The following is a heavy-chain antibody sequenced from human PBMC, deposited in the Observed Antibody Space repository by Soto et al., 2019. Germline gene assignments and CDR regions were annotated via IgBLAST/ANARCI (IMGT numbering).Heavy chain of an antibody. J-gene: IGHJ4*02. Sequence: QVQLVQSGAEVKKPGASVKVSCKASGYTFTTYSVHWVRQDPGQRLEWLGRIHPATGDAGYSQTFQGRVTITRDTSASAAYMELSSLRSEDTAVYYSARHYWGQNFDYWGQGTLVTVSP. CDR2: IHPATGDA. D-gene: IGHD7-27*01. V-gene: IGHV1-3*01. CDR1: GYTFTTYS. CDR3: ARHYWGQNFDY.